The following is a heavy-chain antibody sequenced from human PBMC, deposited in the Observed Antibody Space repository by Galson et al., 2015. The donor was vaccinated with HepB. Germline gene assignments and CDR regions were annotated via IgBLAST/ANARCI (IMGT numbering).Heavy chain of an antibody. CDR3: TRLGELSGYSSS. Sequence: SLRLSCAASGFTFSGSAIHWVRQTSGKRLEWVGRIGSRASNYATGYTMSLKGRFTISRDDSKNTAYLHMKSLKTEDTAVYYCTRLGELSGYSSSWGQGTLVTVSS. CDR1: GFTFSGSA. J-gene: IGHJ4*02. CDR2: IGSRASNYAT. V-gene: IGHV3-73*01. D-gene: IGHD6-13*01.